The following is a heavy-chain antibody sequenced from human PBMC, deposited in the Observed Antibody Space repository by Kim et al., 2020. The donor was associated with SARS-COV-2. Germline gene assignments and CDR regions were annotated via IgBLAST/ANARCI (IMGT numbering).Heavy chain of an antibody. CDR3: AGRGACSSTSCYTSYFDY. J-gene: IGHJ4*02. V-gene: IGHV3-30*07. D-gene: IGHD2-2*02. Sequence: KGRLTISRDNSKTTLYLQMNGLRAEDTAVYYCAGRGACSSTSCYTSYFDYWGQGTLVTVSS.